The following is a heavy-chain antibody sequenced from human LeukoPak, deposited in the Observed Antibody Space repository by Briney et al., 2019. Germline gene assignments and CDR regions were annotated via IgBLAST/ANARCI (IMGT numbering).Heavy chain of an antibody. V-gene: IGHV1-69*01. CDR1: GGTFSSYA. CDR3: AREGDGIVVVPAAMKDLDYYYYGMDV. CDR2: IIPIFGTA. Sequence: SVKVSCKASGGTFSSYAISWVRQAPGQGLEWMGGIIPIFGTASYAQKFQGRVTITADESTGTAYMELSSLRSEDTAVYYCAREGDGIVVVPAAMKDLDYYYYGMDVWGKGTTVTVSS. J-gene: IGHJ6*04. D-gene: IGHD2-2*01.